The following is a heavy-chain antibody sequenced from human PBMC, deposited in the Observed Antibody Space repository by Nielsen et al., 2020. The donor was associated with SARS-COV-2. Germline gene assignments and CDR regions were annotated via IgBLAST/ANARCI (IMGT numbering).Heavy chain of an antibody. CDR1: GDSVSSHDW. CDR2: VSHSGST. V-gene: IGHV4-4*02. CDR3: ARGDLVVVPSPLLGLGPIFYYFYLDV. D-gene: IGHD2-2*02. Sequence: SKTLSLTCAVSGDSVSSHDWWTWVRQSPGKGLEWIGEVSHSGSTNYNPSLQSRVTLSMDKSKNQFSLRLTSVSAADTAVYFCARGDLVVVPSPLLGLGPIFYYFYLDVWGKGTSVIVSS. J-gene: IGHJ6*03.